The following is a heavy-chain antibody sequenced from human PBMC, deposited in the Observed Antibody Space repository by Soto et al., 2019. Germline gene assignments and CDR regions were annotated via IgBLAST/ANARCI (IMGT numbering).Heavy chain of an antibody. CDR3: ARGGTPIYY. V-gene: IGHV1-18*01. Sequence: QVQLVQSGAEVKKPGASVKVSCKASGYTFTNFGISWVRQAPGPGLEWMGWISAYNGNTNYAQKFQGRVTLTTDTSTSTAYMYVRRLRFDDTAVYYCARGGTPIYYWGQGTLDTVSS. CDR1: GYTFTNFG. J-gene: IGHJ4*02. D-gene: IGHD1-26*01. CDR2: ISAYNGNT.